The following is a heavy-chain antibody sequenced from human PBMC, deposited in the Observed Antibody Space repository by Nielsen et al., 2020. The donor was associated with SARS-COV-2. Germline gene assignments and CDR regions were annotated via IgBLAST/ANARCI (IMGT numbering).Heavy chain of an antibody. V-gene: IGHV3-30*03. D-gene: IGHD3-10*01. CDR1: GFTFSSYG. CDR2: ISYDGSNK. CDR3: ARGTFTMVRGVLNAFDI. J-gene: IGHJ3*02. Sequence: SLKISCAASGFTFSSYGMHWVRQAPGKGLEWVAVISYDGSNKYYADSVKGRFTISRDNSKNTLYLQMNSLRAEDTAVYYCARGTFTMVRGVLNAFDIWGQGTMVTVSS.